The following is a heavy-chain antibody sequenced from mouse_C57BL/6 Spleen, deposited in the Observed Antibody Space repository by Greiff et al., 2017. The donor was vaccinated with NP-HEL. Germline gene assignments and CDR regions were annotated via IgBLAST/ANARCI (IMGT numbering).Heavy chain of an antibody. CDR2: INDGGSYT. J-gene: IGHJ4*01. D-gene: IGHD4-1*01. V-gene: IGHV5-4*01. CDR1: GFTFSSYA. CDR3: ARDTGELGRNYAMDY. Sequence: EVMLVESGGGLVKPGGSLKLSCAASGFTFSSYAMSWVRQTPEKRLEWVATINDGGSYTYYPDNVKGRFTISRDNAKNNLYLQMSHLKSEDTAMYYCARDTGELGRNYAMDYWGQGTSVTVSS.